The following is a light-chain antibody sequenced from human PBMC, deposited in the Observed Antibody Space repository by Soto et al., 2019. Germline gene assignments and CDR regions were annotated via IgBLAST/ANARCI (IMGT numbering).Light chain of an antibody. J-gene: IGKJ1*01. V-gene: IGKV3-20*01. CDR3: QQYGNPPWT. CDR2: GAS. CDR1: QSVSSSY. Sequence: EIVFTQSPGTLSLSPGERATLSCRASQSVSSSYLAWYQRQPGQAPRLLIYGASSRTTGIPDRFSASGSGTVFTLTVSRLEPEDFGVYYCQQYGNPPWTFGQGTKVDIK.